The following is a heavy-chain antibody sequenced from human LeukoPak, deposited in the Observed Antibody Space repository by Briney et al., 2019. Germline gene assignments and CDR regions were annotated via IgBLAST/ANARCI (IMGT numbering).Heavy chain of an antibody. J-gene: IGHJ4*02. Sequence: SETLSLTCTVSGGSISSYYWSWIRQPPKKGLEWIGYIYYSGSTYYNPSLKSRVTISVDTSKNQFSLKLSSVTAADTAVYYCARWSAAGSGSDFWGQGTLVTVSS. D-gene: IGHD6-13*01. V-gene: IGHV4-59*08. CDR1: GGSISSYY. CDR2: IYYSGST. CDR3: ARWSAAGSGSDF.